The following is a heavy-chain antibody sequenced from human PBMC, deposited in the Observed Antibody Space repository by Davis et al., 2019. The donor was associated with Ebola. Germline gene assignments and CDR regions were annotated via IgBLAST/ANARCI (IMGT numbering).Heavy chain of an antibody. D-gene: IGHD4-17*01. CDR3: ARGYGTFDY. V-gene: IGHV3-48*03. CDR1: GFTFSSYE. J-gene: IGHJ4*02. CDR2: ISSSGTTI. Sequence: GESLKISCAASGFTFSSYEINWVRQAPGKGLEWVSYISSSGTTIYYADSVKGRFTISRDNAKNSLYLQMHSLRAEDTALYYCARGYGTFDYWGRGTLVTVSA.